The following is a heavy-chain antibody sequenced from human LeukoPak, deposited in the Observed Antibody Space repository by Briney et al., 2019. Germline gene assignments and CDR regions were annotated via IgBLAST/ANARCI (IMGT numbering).Heavy chain of an antibody. D-gene: IGHD2-2*02. V-gene: IGHV3-11*05. CDR1: GFTFSDYY. CDR3: AREGYTGNFDY. CDR2: ISSSGSYT. J-gene: IGHJ4*02. Sequence: PGGSLRLSCAASGFTFSDYYMSWIRQAPGKGLEWVSYISSSGSYTNYADSVKGRFTVSRDNAKNSLYLQMNSLRAEDTAVYYCAREGYTGNFDYWGQGTLVTVSS.